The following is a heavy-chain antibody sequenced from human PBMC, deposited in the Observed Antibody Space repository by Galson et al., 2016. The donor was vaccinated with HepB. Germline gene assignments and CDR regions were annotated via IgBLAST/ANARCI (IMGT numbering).Heavy chain of an antibody. V-gene: IGHV3-74*03. CDR1: GFTFRTYW. Sequence: SLRLSCAASGFTFRTYWMHWVRQSPGMGLVWVSRISSDGLTTTYADSVKGRFTISRDNGRNTWYLQMNSLRAEDTGVYYCARDQTRRGPTTFDNWGQGTLVTVSS. CDR3: ARDQTRRGPTTFDN. CDR2: ISSDGLTT. D-gene: IGHD1-26*01. J-gene: IGHJ4*02.